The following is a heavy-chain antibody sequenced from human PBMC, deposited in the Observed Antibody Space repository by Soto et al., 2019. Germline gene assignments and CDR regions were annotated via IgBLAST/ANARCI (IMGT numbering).Heavy chain of an antibody. D-gene: IGHD2-21*02. CDR2: IIPIFGTA. CDR1: GGTFSGDA. Sequence: ASVKVSCKASGGTFSGDAISWVRQAPGQGLEWMGGIIPIFGTANYAQKFQGRVTITADESTSTAYMELSSLRSDDTAVYYCAREGDVPYYYYGMDVWGQGTTVTVYS. V-gene: IGHV1-69*13. CDR3: AREGDVPYYYYGMDV. J-gene: IGHJ6*02.